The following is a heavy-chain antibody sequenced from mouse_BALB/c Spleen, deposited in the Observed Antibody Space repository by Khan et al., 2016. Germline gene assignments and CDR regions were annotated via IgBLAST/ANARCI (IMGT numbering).Heavy chain of an antibody. CDR2: KSYDGSN. D-gene: IGHD1-1*01. CDR3: ARDPFYYCGSSYWYCDV. Sequence: EVELVESGPGLVKPSQSLSLTCSVTGYSITSGYYWNWIRQFPGNKLEWMGYKSYDGSNNYNPSLKNRISITRDTSKNQFFLKLNSVTTEDTATXYCARDPFYYCGSSYWYCDVWGAGTTVTVSS. CDR1: GYSITSGYY. J-gene: IGHJ1*01. V-gene: IGHV3-6*02.